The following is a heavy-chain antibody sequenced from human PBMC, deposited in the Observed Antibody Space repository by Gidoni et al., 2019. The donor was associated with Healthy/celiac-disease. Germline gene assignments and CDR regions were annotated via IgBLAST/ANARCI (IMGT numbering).Heavy chain of an antibody. D-gene: IGHD3-3*01. CDR1: GFPFSSYA. CDR3: VKGQMATTSGIFRY. CDR2: ISSNGGST. V-gene: IGHV3-64D*06. J-gene: IGHJ4*02. Sequence: EVQLVESGGGLVQPGGSLRLSVSASGFPFSSYAMHWVRQAPGKGLEYVSAISSNGGSTYYADSVKGRFTISRDNSKNTLYLQMSSLRAEDTAVYYCVKGQMATTSGIFRYWGQGTLVTVSS.